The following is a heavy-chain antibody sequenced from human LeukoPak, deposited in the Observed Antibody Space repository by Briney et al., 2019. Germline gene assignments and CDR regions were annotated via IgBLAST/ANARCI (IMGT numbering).Heavy chain of an antibody. Sequence: GGSLRLSCTASEFTFSDYAMSGVRQAPGKGLEWVSAISSSGGRTYSGDSVKGRFTISRDNSTKTLYLQMNSLRAGDTAVYYCAKGLHLAAADYWGQGTLVTVSS. D-gene: IGHD6-13*01. CDR2: ISSSGGRT. CDR1: EFTFSDYA. CDR3: AKGLHLAAADY. V-gene: IGHV3-23*01. J-gene: IGHJ4*02.